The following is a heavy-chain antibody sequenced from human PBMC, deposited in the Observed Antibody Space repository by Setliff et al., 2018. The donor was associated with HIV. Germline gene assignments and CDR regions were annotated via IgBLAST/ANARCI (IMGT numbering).Heavy chain of an antibody. CDR3: TTTLRSTTSGPH. CDR1: GFTFTNAW. CDR2: IKSKTDGGTT. D-gene: IGHD2-2*01. J-gene: IGHJ4*02. Sequence: PGASLKISCAASGFTFTNAWMSWVRQAPGKGLEWVGRIKSKTDGGTTDYAAPVKGRFTFARDDSKNTLYLQMNSLKTEDTAVYYCTTTLRSTTSGPHWGQGTLVTSPQ. V-gene: IGHV3-15*01.